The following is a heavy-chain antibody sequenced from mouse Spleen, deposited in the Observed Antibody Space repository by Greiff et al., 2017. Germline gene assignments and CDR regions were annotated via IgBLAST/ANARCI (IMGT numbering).Heavy chain of an antibody. J-gene: IGHJ2*01. D-gene: IGHD1-2*01. Sequence: QVQLKQPGAELVRPGSSVKLSCKASGYTFTSYWMDWVKQRPGQGLEWIGNIYPSDSETHYNQKFKDKATLTVDKSSSTAYMQLSSLTSEDSAVYYCAREGHYYYFDYWGQGTTLTVSS. V-gene: IGHV1-61*01. CDR3: AREGHYYYFDY. CDR2: IYPSDSET. CDR1: GYTFTSYW.